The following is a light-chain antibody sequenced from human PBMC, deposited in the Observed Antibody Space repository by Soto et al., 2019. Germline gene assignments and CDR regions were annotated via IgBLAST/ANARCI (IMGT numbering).Light chain of an antibody. Sequence: EIVMTQSPATLSVSPGERATLSCRASQGVSSNLAWYQQKPGQAPRLLIYGASTRATGIPARFSGSGSGTEFTLTISSLQSEDFAVYYCQQYNNWPQTFGQGTTGDIK. CDR1: QGVSSN. J-gene: IGKJ1*01. CDR3: QQYNNWPQT. V-gene: IGKV3-15*01. CDR2: GAS.